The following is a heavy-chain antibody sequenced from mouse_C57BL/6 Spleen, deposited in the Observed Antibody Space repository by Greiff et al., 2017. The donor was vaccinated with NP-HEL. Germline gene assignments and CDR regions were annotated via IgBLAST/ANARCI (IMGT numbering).Heavy chain of an antibody. CDR1: GYTFTGYW. J-gene: IGHJ2*01. CDR3: ARRAYYSNYVRVYFDY. V-gene: IGHV1-9*01. Sequence: VQLQQSGAELMKPGASVKLSCKATGYTFTGYWIEWVKQRPGHGLEWIGEILPGSGSTNYNEKFKGKATFTADTSSNTAYMQLSSLTTEDSAIYYCARRAYYSNYVRVYFDYWGQGTTLTVSS. D-gene: IGHD2-5*01. CDR2: ILPGSGST.